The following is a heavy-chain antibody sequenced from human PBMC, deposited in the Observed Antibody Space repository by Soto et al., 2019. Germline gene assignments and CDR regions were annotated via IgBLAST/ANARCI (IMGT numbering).Heavy chain of an antibody. Sequence: PGGSLRLSCAASGFTFSSYGMHWVRQAPGKGLEWVAVIWYDGSNKYYADSVKGRFTISRDNSKNTLYLQMNSLRAEDTAVYYCARGRLYSVYDNWFDPWGQGTLVTVSS. CDR1: GFTFSSYG. CDR3: ARGRLYSVYDNWFDP. D-gene: IGHD5-12*01. CDR2: IWYDGSNK. J-gene: IGHJ5*02. V-gene: IGHV3-33*01.